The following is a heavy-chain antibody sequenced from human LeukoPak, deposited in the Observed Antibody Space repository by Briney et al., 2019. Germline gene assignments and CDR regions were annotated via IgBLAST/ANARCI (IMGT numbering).Heavy chain of an antibody. CDR1: GFTFSSHW. V-gene: IGHV3-7*03. CDR3: ARDSTWLLDY. Sequence: GGSLRLSCTASGFTFSSHWMTWVRQPPGKGLEWVANIKEDGSVKYYVDSVKGRFTISRGNTMNALYLQMNSLRADDTAVYFCARDSTWLLDYWGQGTLITVSS. CDR2: IKEDGSVK. D-gene: IGHD6-19*01. J-gene: IGHJ4*02.